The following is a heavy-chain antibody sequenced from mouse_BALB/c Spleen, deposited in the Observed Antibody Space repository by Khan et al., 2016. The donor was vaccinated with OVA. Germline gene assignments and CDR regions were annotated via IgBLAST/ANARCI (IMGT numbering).Heavy chain of an antibody. V-gene: IGHV2-6-1*01. D-gene: IGHD2-10*01. CDR2: IWSDGST. Sequence: VELVESGPGLVAPSQSLSITCTISGFSLTNYGVHWVRQPPGKGLKLLVVIWSDGSTTYNSALKSRLTISKDNSKSQVFLKMNSLQTDDTAMYFCARQPYYHYNIMDYWGQGTSVTVSS. J-gene: IGHJ4*01. CDR1: GFSLTNYG. CDR3: ARQPYYHYNIMDY.